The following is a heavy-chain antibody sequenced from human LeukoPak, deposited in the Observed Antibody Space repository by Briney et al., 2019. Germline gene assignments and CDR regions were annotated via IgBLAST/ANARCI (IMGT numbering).Heavy chain of an antibody. Sequence: GQSLRISCKGSGYSFTSYWISWVRQVPGKGLEWMGRIDPSDSYTNYSPSFQGHVTISADKSISTAYLQWSSLKASDTAMYYRARGPVDGDYDFDYWGQGTLVTVSS. D-gene: IGHD4-17*01. CDR3: ARGPVDGDYDFDY. J-gene: IGHJ4*02. CDR1: GYSFTSYW. V-gene: IGHV5-10-1*01. CDR2: IDPSDSYT.